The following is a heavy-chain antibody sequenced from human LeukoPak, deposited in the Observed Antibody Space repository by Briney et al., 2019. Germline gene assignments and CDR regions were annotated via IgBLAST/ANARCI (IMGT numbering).Heavy chain of an antibody. CDR2: INGDRSSK. CDR3: ARSQGPYDY. V-gene: IGHV3-74*01. CDR1: GFTFSSYW. Sequence: GGSLRLSCASSGFTFSSYWVSWVRQAPGKGLVWVSRINGDRSSKNYADSVKGLFTISRDNANNTLYLQLNSLRAEDTAIYYCARSQGPYDYWGKGTLVIVSS. J-gene: IGHJ4*02.